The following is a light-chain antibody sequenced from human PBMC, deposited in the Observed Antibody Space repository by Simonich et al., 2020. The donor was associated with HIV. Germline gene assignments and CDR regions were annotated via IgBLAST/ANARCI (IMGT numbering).Light chain of an antibody. CDR1: SSDVGSYNL. V-gene: IGLV2-23*01. CDR2: EGS. Sequence: QSALTQPASVSGSPGQSITISCTGTSSDVGSYNLVSWYQQHPGKAPKLMIYEGSKRPSWVSNRFSGSKSGNTASLTISGLQAEDEADYYCCSYAGSSTYVLFGGGTKLTVL. CDR3: CSYAGSSTYVL. J-gene: IGLJ2*01.